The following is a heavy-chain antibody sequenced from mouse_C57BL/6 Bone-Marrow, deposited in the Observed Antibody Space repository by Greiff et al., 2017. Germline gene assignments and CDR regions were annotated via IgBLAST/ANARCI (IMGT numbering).Heavy chain of an antibody. J-gene: IGHJ1*03. Sequence: VKLQESGAELARPGASVKMSCKASGYTFTSYTMHWVKQRPGQGLEWIGYINPSSGYTKYNQKFKDKATLTADKSSRTAYMQLSSLTSEDSAVYYCARSGYDYDWYFDVWGTGTTVTVSS. CDR2: INPSSGYT. D-gene: IGHD2-4*01. CDR3: ARSGYDYDWYFDV. CDR1: GYTFTSYT. V-gene: IGHV1-4*01.